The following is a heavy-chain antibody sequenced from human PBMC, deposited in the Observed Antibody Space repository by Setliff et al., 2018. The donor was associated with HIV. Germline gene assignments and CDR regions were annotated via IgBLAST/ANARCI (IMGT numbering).Heavy chain of an antibody. CDR3: ARMDITGTWRWFDP. D-gene: IGHD1-7*01. Sequence: SETLSLTCTVSGGSLSSSSYSWGWIRQPPGKGLEWITIIYYSGNTYYNPSLKSRITLSVDASKNQFSLKLNSVTAADTAIYYCARMDITGTWRWFDPWGLGTLVTVSS. CDR2: IYYSGNT. J-gene: IGHJ5*02. V-gene: IGHV4-39*07. CDR1: GGSLSSSSYS.